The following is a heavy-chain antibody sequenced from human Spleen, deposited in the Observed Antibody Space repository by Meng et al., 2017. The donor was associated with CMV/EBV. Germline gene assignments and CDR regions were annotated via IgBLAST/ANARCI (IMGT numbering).Heavy chain of an antibody. J-gene: IGHJ4*02. CDR2: IRYDETYK. CDR1: GFTFSRYG. V-gene: IGHV3-30*02. CDR3: VREAFWSGSDY. Sequence: GESLKISCAASGFTFSRYGMHWVRQAPGKGLEWVAFIRYDETYKYNADSVKGRFTISRDNARNTLYLQMNSLRADDTAVYFCVREAFWSGSDYWGQGTLVTVSS. D-gene: IGHD3-3*01.